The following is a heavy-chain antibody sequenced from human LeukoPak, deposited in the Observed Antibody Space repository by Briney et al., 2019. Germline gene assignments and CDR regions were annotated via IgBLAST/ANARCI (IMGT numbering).Heavy chain of an antibody. CDR1: GFTFNYYW. V-gene: IGHV3-30-3*01. CDR2: ISYDGSNK. Sequence: GGSLRLSCAASGFTFNYYWMTWVRQAPGKGLEWVAVISYDGSNKYYADSVKGRFTISRDDSKNTLYLQMNSLRAEDTAVYYCARDPYSNYVSGGWFDPWGQGTLVTVSS. J-gene: IGHJ5*02. CDR3: ARDPYSNYVSGGWFDP. D-gene: IGHD4-11*01.